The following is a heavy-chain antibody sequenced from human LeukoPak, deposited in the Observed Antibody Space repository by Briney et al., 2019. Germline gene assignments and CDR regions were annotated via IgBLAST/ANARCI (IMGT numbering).Heavy chain of an antibody. CDR3: ARTTEGGYTYDYFYYYYMDV. CDR2: IYYSGST. D-gene: IGHD5-18*01. Sequence: PSETLSLTCTVSGGSISSYYWSWIRQPPGKGLEWIGYIYYSGSTNYNPSLKSRVTISVDTSKNQFSLKLSSVTAADTAVYFCARTTEGGYTYDYFYYYYMDVWGKGTTVTVSS. J-gene: IGHJ6*03. CDR1: GGSISSYY. V-gene: IGHV4-59*01.